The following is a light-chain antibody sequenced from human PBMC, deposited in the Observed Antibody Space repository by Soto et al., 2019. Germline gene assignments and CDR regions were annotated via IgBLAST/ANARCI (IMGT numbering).Light chain of an antibody. CDR3: AAWDDSLNGPNYV. Sequence: QSLLTQPPSASGTPGQRVTIFCSGSSSNIGSNTVNWYQQLPGTAPKLLIYSNNQRPSGVPDRFSGSKSGTSASLAISGLQSEDEADYYCAAWDDSLNGPNYVFGTGTKVTVL. V-gene: IGLV1-44*01. CDR2: SNN. CDR1: SSNIGSNT. J-gene: IGLJ1*01.